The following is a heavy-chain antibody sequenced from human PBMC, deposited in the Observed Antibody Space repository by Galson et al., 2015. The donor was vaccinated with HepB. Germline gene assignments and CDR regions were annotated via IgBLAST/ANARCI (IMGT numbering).Heavy chain of an antibody. Sequence: SLRLSCAASGFSASSKFMSWVRQAPGKGLEWVSTLHRDGRTDYADTVKGRFTISRDNSQNSLYLQMNSLRVDDTAVYYCAGWVVTASWDYFGVDVWGQGTTVTVSS. V-gene: IGHV3-53*01. CDR2: LHRDGRT. CDR3: AGWVVTASWDYFGVDV. J-gene: IGHJ6*02. CDR1: GFSASSKF. D-gene: IGHD2-21*02.